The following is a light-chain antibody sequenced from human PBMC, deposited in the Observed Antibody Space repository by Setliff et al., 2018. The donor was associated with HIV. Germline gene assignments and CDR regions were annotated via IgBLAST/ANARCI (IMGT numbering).Light chain of an antibody. CDR2: DVS. J-gene: IGLJ3*02. CDR1: TSDTGTYNY. V-gene: IGLV2-14*03. CDR3: SSYTTSRTWV. Sequence: QSVLTQPASVSGSPGQSIAISCNATTSDTGTYNYVSWHQQLPGKAPKLAIYDVSNRPSGVSDRFSGSKSGNTASLTISSLQADDEADYFCSSYTTSRTWVFGGGTKVTVL.